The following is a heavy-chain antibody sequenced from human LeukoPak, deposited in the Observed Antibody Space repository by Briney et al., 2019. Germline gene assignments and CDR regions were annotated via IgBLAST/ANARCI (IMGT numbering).Heavy chain of an antibody. D-gene: IGHD3-3*01. Sequence: GGSLRLSCVGSEFDFSNFNMIWVRLAPGKGPEYISHISNTASATYYIDSVRGRFTISRDNARNSLYLQMDSLRAEDTAVYYCARGGAIFGERSFDYWGQGTLVTVSS. V-gene: IGHV3-48*01. CDR1: EFDFSNFN. J-gene: IGHJ4*02. CDR2: ISNTASAT. CDR3: ARGGAIFGERSFDY.